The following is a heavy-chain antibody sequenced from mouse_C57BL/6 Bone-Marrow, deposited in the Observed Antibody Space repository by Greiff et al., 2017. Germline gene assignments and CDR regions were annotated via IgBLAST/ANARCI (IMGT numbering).Heavy chain of an antibody. CDR2: IYPGSGST. J-gene: IGHJ1*03. D-gene: IGHD1-1*01. CDR3: ASLYYYARRGDFDV. V-gene: IGHV1-55*01. CDR1: GYTFTSYW. Sequence: QVQLKQPGAELVKPGASVKMSCKASGYTFTSYWITWVKQRPGQGLEWIGDIYPGSGSTNYNEKFKSKATLTVDTSSSTAYMQLSSLTSEDSAVYYCASLYYYARRGDFDVWGTGTTVTVSS.